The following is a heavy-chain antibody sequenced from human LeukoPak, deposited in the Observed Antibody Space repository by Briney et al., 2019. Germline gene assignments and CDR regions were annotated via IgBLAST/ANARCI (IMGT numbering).Heavy chain of an antibody. D-gene: IGHD1-26*01. J-gene: IGHJ5*02. CDR3: ARAKVGATRYNWFDP. V-gene: IGHV4-30-2*01. Sequence: SETLSLTCAVSGGSISSGGYSWSWIRQPPGKGLDWIGYIYHSGSTYYNPSLKSRATISVDRSKSQFSLKLSSVTAADTAVYYCARAKVGATRYNWFDPWGQGTLVTVSS. CDR2: IYHSGST. CDR1: GGSISSGGYS.